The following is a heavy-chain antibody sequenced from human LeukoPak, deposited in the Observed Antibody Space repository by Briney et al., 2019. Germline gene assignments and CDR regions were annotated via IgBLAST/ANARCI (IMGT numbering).Heavy chain of an antibody. J-gene: IGHJ4*02. Sequence: PGGSLRLSCAASGFTFSNACMSWVRQAPGKGLEWVGHVKTKTDGGTTGYAAPVKGRFTISRDDSKNTLYLQMNSLKTEDTAVYYCTTGTWIQLWLADYWGQGTLVTVSS. CDR3: TTGTWIQLWLADY. CDR1: GFTFSNAC. V-gene: IGHV3-15*01. D-gene: IGHD5-18*01. CDR2: VKTKTDGGTT.